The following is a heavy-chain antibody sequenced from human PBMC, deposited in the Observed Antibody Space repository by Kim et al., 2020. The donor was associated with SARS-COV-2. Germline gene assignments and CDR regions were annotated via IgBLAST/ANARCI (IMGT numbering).Heavy chain of an antibody. CDR3: ARGRYNWNGAYYYYGMDV. J-gene: IGHJ6*02. V-gene: IGHV1-69*13. D-gene: IGHD1-1*01. CDR1: GGTFSSYA. CDR2: IIPIFGTA. Sequence: SVKVSCKASGGTFSSYAISWVRQAPGQGLEWMGGIIPIFGTANYAQKFQGRVTITADESTSTAYMELSSLRSEDTAVYYCARGRYNWNGAYYYYGMDVWGQGTTVTVSS.